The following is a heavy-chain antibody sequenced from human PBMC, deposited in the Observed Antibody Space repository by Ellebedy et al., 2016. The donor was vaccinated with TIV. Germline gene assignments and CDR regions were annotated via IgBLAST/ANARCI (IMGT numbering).Heavy chain of an antibody. CDR2: IKQDGSEK. CDR3: ASDGSYGDFLSPTHAFEM. V-gene: IGHV3-7*01. CDR1: GFSFRSYW. Sequence: GESLKISCAASGFSFRSYWMSWVRQAPGKGLEWVANIKQDGSEKYYVDSVRGRFTISRDNAKNSLYLQMNSLRAEDTAVYYCASDGSYGDFLSPTHAFEMWGQGTMIIVSS. D-gene: IGHD4-17*01. J-gene: IGHJ3*02.